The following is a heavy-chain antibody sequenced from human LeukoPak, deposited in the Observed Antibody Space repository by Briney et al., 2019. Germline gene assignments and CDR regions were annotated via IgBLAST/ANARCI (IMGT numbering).Heavy chain of an antibody. J-gene: IGHJ4*02. CDR3: ARGDKFSGDY. CDR1: GFTFSTYW. Sequence: GGSLRLSXAASGFTFSTYWMSWVCQAPGKGLEWVANIHQDGNEKYYVDSVKGRFTISRDNAKNSLYLQMNSLRAEDTAVDYCARGDKFSGDYWGQGTLVTVSS. D-gene: IGHD2-15*01. V-gene: IGHV3-7*04. CDR2: IHQDGNEK.